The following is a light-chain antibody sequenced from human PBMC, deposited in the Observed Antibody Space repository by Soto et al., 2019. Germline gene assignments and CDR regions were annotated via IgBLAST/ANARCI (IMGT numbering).Light chain of an antibody. Sequence: EIVLTQSPGTLSLSPGERATLSCRASQSLSSNYLAWYQQRPGQSPRLLVYGASSRATGIPDRVSGSGFGTDFALTISRLEPEDSSVYYCHQYDNAPFTFGPGTRVGIK. J-gene: IGKJ3*01. CDR2: GAS. CDR1: QSLSSNY. V-gene: IGKV3-20*01. CDR3: HQYDNAPFT.